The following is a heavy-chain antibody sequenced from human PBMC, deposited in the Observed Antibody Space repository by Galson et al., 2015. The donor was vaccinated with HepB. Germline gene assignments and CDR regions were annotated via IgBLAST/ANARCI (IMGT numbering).Heavy chain of an antibody. CDR2: ISGSGGST. Sequence: SLRLSCAASGFTFSSYAMSRVRQAPGKGLEWVSAISGSGGSTYYADSVKGRFTISRDNSKNTLYLQMNSLRAEDTAVYYCAKDYPFDRAAAGTGPGVGYWGQGTLVTVSS. J-gene: IGHJ4*02. CDR1: GFTFSSYA. V-gene: IGHV3-23*01. D-gene: IGHD6-13*01. CDR3: AKDYPFDRAAAGTGPGVGY.